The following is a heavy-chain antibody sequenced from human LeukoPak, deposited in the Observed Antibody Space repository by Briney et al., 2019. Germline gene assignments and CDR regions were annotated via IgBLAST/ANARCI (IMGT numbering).Heavy chain of an antibody. CDR1: GYTFTKYA. Sequence: ASVKVSCKASGYTFTKYAMNWVRQAPGQRLEWMGWIDAGNAKTKYSQNYQGRVTITRDTSASTAYMVLSSLRSEDTAVYYCAKGTWVRGSGWYYFDYWGQGTLVTVSS. CDR2: IDAGNAKT. D-gene: IGHD6-19*01. V-gene: IGHV1-3*01. CDR3: AKGTWVRGSGWYYFDY. J-gene: IGHJ4*02.